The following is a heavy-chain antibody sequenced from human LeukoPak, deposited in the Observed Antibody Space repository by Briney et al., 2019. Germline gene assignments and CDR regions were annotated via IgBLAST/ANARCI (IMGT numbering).Heavy chain of an antibody. CDR2: ISGSGGST. CDR3: AKALTDCSSTSCYVLDFDY. CDR1: GFTFSSYA. Sequence: PGGTLRLSCAASGFTFSSYAMSWVRQAPGKGLEWVSAISGSGGSTYYADSVKGRFTISRDNSKNTLYLQMNSLRAEDTAVYYCAKALTDCSSTSCYVLDFDYWGQGTLVTVSS. V-gene: IGHV3-23*01. D-gene: IGHD2-2*01. J-gene: IGHJ4*02.